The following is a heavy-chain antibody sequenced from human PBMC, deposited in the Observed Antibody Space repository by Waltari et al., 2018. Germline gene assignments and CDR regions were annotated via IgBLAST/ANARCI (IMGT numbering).Heavy chain of an antibody. CDR2: INHSGST. D-gene: IGHD5-18*01. CDR3: ARGHSYGHYFDY. Sequence: QVQLQQWGAGLLKPSETLSLTCAVSGGSFSGYYWSWIRQPPGKGLEWIGEINHSGSTNYNPSLKSRVTISVDTSKNQFSLKLSSVTAADTAVYYCARGHSYGHYFDYWGQGTLVTVSS. CDR1: GGSFSGYY. J-gene: IGHJ4*02. V-gene: IGHV4-34*01.